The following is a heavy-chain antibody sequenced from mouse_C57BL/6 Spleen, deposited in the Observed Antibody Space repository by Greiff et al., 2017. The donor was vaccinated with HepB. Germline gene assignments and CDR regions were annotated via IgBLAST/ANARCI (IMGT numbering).Heavy chain of an antibody. CDR1: GYTFTSYW. Sequence: QVQLQQPGAELVKPGASVKMSCKASGYTFTSYWITWVKQRPGQGLEWIGDIYPGSGSTNYNEKFKSKATLTVDTSSSTAYMQLSSLTSEDSAVYYCARYYDYGVPYWYFDVWGTGTTVTVSS. J-gene: IGHJ1*03. CDR3: ARYYDYGVPYWYFDV. CDR2: IYPGSGST. V-gene: IGHV1-55*01. D-gene: IGHD2-4*01.